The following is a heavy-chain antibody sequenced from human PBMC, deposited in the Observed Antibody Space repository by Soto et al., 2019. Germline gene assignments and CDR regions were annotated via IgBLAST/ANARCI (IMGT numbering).Heavy chain of an antibody. J-gene: IGHJ4*02. CDR2: IYWDDDK. V-gene: IGHV2-5*02. D-gene: IGHD7-27*01. CDR3: ARQLGTRGLDY. CDR1: GFSLSTSEVG. Sequence: QITLKESGPTLVKPTQTLTLTCTVSGFSLSTSEVGVGXXXXXXXKALEWLALIYWDDDKRYSPSLKSRLTITKDTSIYQVVLXXXNMDPVDTATYYCARQLGTRGLDYWGQGTLVTVSS.